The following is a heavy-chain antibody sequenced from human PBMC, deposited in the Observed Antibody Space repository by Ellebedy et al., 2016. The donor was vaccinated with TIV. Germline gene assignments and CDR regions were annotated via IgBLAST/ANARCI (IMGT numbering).Heavy chain of an antibody. CDR1: GFTFGDYG. V-gene: IGHV3-49*03. Sequence: GESLKISCTASGFTFGDYGMVWLRQAPGKGLEWLGFIRSKTYGGTADYAASVKGRFTMSRDDSKGIAYLQMDSLKTEDTAVYYCARKKTTGIMLDYWGQGTLVTVSS. J-gene: IGHJ4*02. D-gene: IGHD4-17*01. CDR2: IRSKTYGGTA. CDR3: ARKKTTGIMLDY.